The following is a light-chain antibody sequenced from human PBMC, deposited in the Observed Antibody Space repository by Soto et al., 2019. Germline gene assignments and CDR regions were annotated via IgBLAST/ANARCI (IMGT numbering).Light chain of an antibody. CDR2: ENN. Sequence: QSVLTQPPSVSAAPGQRVXISCSGSSSNIGNNFVSWYQQLPGTAPKLLIYENNKRPSGIPDRFSGSKSGTSATLGITGLQTGDEADYYCGTWDSSXFWVFGGGTKLTVL. CDR1: SSNIGNNF. CDR3: GTWDSSXFWV. J-gene: IGLJ3*02. V-gene: IGLV1-51*02.